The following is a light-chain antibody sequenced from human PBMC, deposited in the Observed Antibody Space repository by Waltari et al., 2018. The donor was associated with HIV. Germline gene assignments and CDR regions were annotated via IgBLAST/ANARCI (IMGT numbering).Light chain of an antibody. CDR2: CAS. CDR1: QSVFYSPNNKDY. CDR3: QQYYTTPYT. J-gene: IGKJ2*01. V-gene: IGKV4-1*01. Sequence: DIVMTQSPDSLAVSLGERAAIKCKSSQSVFYSPNNKDYVAWYQKKAGTPPNLLIYCASIRDSGVPDRFSGSASGTDFTLTISSLQAEDVAIYYCQQYYTTPYTLGQGPKLEIK.